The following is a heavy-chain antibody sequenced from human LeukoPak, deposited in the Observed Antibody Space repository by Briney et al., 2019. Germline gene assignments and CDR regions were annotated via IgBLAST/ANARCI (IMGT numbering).Heavy chain of an antibody. CDR2: FDPEDGET. D-gene: IGHD6-13*01. CDR3: AGIAAAGYAYYFDY. V-gene: IGHV1-24*01. Sequence: ASVNVSCKVSGYTLTELSMHWVRQAPGKGLEWMGRFDPEDGETIYAQKFQGRVTMTEDTSTDTAYMELSSLRSEDTAVYYCAGIAAAGYAYYFDYWGQGTLVTVSS. J-gene: IGHJ4*02. CDR1: GYTLTELS.